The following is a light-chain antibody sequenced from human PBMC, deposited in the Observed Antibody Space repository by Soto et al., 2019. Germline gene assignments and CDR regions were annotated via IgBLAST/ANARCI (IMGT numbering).Light chain of an antibody. J-gene: IGKJ5*01. CDR3: MQRMEFPIT. V-gene: IGKV2-40*01. CDR1: RSLVGSNGGNTY. Sequence: VVMTQNTLSLPVTPGEPASISCRSSRSLVGSNGGNTYVDGSLQRPGQSPPLLIYSLSYRASGVPDRFSGSGSGTDFTLKISRVEAEDVGVYYCMQRMEFPITFGQGTRLEI. CDR2: SLS.